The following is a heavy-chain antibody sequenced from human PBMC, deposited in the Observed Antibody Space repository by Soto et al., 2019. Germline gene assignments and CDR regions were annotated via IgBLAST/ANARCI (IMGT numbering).Heavy chain of an antibody. D-gene: IGHD3-10*01. J-gene: IGHJ4*02. V-gene: IGHV4-30-2*01. Sequence: PSETLSLTCAVSGGSISSGGYSWSWIRQPPGKGLEWIGYIYHSGSTYYNPSLKSRVTISVDRSKNQFSLKLSSVTAADTAVYYCARKTSSMVRGVIILYYFDYWGQGTPVTVSS. CDR3: ARKTSSMVRGVIILYYFDY. CDR1: GGSISSGGYS. CDR2: IYHSGST.